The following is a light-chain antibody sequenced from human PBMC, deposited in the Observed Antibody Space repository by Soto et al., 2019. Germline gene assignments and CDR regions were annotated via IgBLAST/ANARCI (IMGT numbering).Light chain of an antibody. Sequence: DIVMTQSPESLAVSLGERATINCKSSQSVLSSSNNKNYLAWYQQKPGQPPKVLIYWASTRESGVPDRFSGSGSGTEFTLTISSLQDEDVAVYYCHQHYNVQVTFGGGTKADLK. J-gene: IGKJ4*01. CDR1: QSVLSSSNNKNY. V-gene: IGKV4-1*01. CDR3: HQHYNVQVT. CDR2: WAS.